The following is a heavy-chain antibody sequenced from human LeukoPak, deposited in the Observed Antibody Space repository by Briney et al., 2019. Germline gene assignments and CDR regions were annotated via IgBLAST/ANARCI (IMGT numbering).Heavy chain of an antibody. CDR3: ARDLTDSSGYYYNY. CDR2: ISAYNGNT. J-gene: IGHJ4*02. V-gene: IGHV1-18*01. D-gene: IGHD3-22*01. Sequence: GASVKVSRKASGYTFTSYGISWVRQAPGQGLEWMGWISAYNGNTNYAQKLQGRVTMTTDTSTSTAYMELRSLRSDDTAVYYCARDLTDSSGYYYNYWGQGTLVTVSS. CDR1: GYTFTSYG.